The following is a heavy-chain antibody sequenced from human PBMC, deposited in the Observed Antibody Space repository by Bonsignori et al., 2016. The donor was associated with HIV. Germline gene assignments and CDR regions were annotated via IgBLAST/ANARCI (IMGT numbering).Heavy chain of an antibody. Sequence: ASVKVSCKASGYTFTSYYMHWVRQAPGQGLEWMGIINPSGGSTSYAQKFQGRVTMTRDTSTSTVYMELSSLRSEDTAVYYCARDEGDIVATIRGPPFDAFDIWGQGTMVTVSS. D-gene: IGHD5-12*01. CDR2: INPSGGST. CDR3: ARDEGDIVATIRGPPFDAFDI. J-gene: IGHJ3*02. V-gene: IGHV1-46*01. CDR1: GYTFTSYY.